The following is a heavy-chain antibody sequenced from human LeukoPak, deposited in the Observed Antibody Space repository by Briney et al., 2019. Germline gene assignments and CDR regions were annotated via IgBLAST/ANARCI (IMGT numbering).Heavy chain of an antibody. CDR3: ARARTIAVAGDYFDY. V-gene: IGHV4-59*11. CDR2: MHYRGNT. CDR1: GGSISSHY. Sequence: PSETLSLTRTVSGGSISSHYWSWIRQSPGKGLEWIGFMHYRGNTNSNPSLRSRVTISMDTSKNQFSLKMSSVTAADTAVYYCARARTIAVAGDYFDYWGQGTLVTVSS. J-gene: IGHJ4*02. D-gene: IGHD6-19*01.